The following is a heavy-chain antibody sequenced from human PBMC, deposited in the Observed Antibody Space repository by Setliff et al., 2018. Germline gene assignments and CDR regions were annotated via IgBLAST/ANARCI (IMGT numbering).Heavy chain of an antibody. D-gene: IGHD6-19*01. CDR3: ARSRTIAVKGGVFAV. V-gene: IGHV4-31*03. CDR1: GASISSDGYY. Sequence: SETLSLTCIVSGASISSDGYYWIWIRQHPGKGLEWIGYIYYSGSTYYNPSLKSRVTISLDTSKNQFSLELSSVTAADTAVYYCARSRTIAVKGGVFAVWGRGTLVTVSS. J-gene: IGHJ2*01. CDR2: IYYSGST.